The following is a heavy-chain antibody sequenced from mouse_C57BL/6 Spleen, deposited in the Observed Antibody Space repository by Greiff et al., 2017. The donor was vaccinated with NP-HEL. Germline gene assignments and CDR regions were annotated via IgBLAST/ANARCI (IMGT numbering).Heavy chain of an antibody. J-gene: IGHJ4*01. CDR2: IYPRDGST. Sequence: VQLQQSDAELVKPGASVKISCKVSGYTFTDHTIHWMKQRPEQGLEWIGYIYPRDGSTKYNEKFKGKATLTADKSSSTAYMQLNSLTSEDSAVYFCARGDGYYSNYYAMDYWGQGTSVTVSS. V-gene: IGHV1-78*01. CDR3: ARGDGYYSNYYAMDY. CDR1: GYTFTDHT. D-gene: IGHD2-3*01.